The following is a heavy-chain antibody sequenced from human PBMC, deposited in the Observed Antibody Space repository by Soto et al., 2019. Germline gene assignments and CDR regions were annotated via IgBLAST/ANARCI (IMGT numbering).Heavy chain of an antibody. J-gene: IGHJ6*02. D-gene: IGHD3-10*01. CDR2: ISSSSSYI. Sequence: EVQLVESGGGLVKPGGSLRLSCAASGSTFSSYSMNWVRQAPGKGLEWVSSISSSSSYIYYADSVKGRFTISRDNAKNSLYLQMNSLRAEDTAVYYRARGILWFGELLIDGMDVWGQGTTVTVSS. CDR1: GSTFSSYS. CDR3: ARGILWFGELLIDGMDV. V-gene: IGHV3-21*01.